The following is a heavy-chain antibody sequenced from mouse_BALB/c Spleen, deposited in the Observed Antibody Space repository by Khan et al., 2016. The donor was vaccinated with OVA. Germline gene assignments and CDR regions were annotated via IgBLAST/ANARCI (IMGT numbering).Heavy chain of an antibody. J-gene: IGHJ2*01. Sequence: EVKLLESGPELVKPGASVKISCKASGYSFTGYFMNWVMQSHGKSLEWIGRINPHIGETFYNQKFKGKATLTVDESSSTAHMELRSLASEDSAVYYCARIYRSDFDYWGQGTTLTVSS. V-gene: IGHV1-20*02. CDR2: INPHIGET. CDR1: GYSFTGYF. D-gene: IGHD1-1*01. CDR3: ARIYRSDFDY.